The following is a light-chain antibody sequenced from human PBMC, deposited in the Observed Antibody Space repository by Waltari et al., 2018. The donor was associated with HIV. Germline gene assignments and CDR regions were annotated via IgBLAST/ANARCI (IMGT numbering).Light chain of an antibody. CDR3: QSHDSSLSGYV. J-gene: IGLJ1*01. CDR1: ISNIGAGPH. Sequence: QAVLTQDPPLSGVPGQRVTISCTGRISNIGAGPHFHWYHPLPGTAPKLLIYGNSNRPSGVPDRFSGSKSGTSASLAITGLQAEDEADYHCQSHDSSLSGYVFGTGTKVTVL. V-gene: IGLV1-40*01. CDR2: GNS.